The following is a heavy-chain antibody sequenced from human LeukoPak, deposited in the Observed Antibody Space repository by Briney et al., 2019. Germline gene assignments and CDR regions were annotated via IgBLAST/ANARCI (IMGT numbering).Heavy chain of an antibody. J-gene: IGHJ3*01. D-gene: IGHD3-9*01. Sequence: GGSLRLSCAASGFSFSSYWMSWVRQAAGKGLEWVATIKLDGTERYYVESVRGRLTVSRDNAKYSLYLQMNSLRAEDTAVYYCARDRSDIVTGYNDAFDVWGQGTMVTVSP. CDR2: IKLDGTER. V-gene: IGHV3-7*01. CDR1: GFSFSSYW. CDR3: ARDRSDIVTGYNDAFDV.